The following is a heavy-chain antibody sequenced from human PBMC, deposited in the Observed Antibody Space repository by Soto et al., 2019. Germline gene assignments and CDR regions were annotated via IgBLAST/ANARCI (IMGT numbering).Heavy chain of an antibody. CDR2: IKEDGSEK. CDR1: GFTFSNYW. D-gene: IGHD2-15*01. J-gene: IGHJ4*02. CDR3: SRDVVVGAKALNY. V-gene: IGHV3-7*01. Sequence: GGSLRLSCAASGFTFSNYWMTWVRQAPGKGLEWVANIKEDGSEKHYVDSVKGRFTISRDNAKNSLYLQMNSLRVEDTAVYFCSRDVVVGAKALNYWGQGALGTDSS.